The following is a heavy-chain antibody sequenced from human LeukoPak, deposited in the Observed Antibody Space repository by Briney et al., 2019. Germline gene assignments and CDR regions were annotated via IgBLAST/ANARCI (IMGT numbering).Heavy chain of an antibody. CDR3: ARGAPGGLRFLEWLLGY. Sequence: GASVKVSCKASGYTFTSYYMHWVRQAPGQGLEWMGIINPSGGSTSYAQKFQGRVTMTRDTSTSTVYMGLSSLRSEGTAVYYCARGAPGGLRFLEWLLGYWGQGTLVTVSS. J-gene: IGHJ4*02. V-gene: IGHV1-46*01. CDR1: GYTFTSYY. CDR2: INPSGGST. D-gene: IGHD3-3*01.